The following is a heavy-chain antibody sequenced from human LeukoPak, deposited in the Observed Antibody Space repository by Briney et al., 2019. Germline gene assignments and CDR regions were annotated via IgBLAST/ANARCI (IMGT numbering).Heavy chain of an antibody. D-gene: IGHD3-22*01. CDR2: ISSSGSTI. Sequence: GGSLRLSCAASGFTFSDYYMSWIRQAPGKGLEWVSYISSSGSTIYYADSVKGQFTISRDNAKNSLYLQMNSLRAEDTAVYYCARAWFYDSSGYEINYWGQGTLVTVSS. V-gene: IGHV3-11*04. CDR3: ARAWFYDSSGYEINY. J-gene: IGHJ4*02. CDR1: GFTFSDYY.